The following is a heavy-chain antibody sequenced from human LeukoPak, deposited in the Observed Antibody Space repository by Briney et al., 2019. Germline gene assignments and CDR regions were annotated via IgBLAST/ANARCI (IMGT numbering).Heavy chain of an antibody. CDR3: AKVPRGYSYGYLDY. J-gene: IGHJ4*02. CDR2: ISVSGGRT. CDR1: GFTFSSYA. V-gene: IGHV3-23*01. D-gene: IGHD5-18*01. Sequence: GGSLRLSCAASGFTFSSYAMSWVRQAPGKGLEWVSAISVSGGRTYYADSVKGRFTISRDNSKNTLYLQMNSLRADDTAVYYCAKVPRGYSYGYLDYWGQGTLVTVSS.